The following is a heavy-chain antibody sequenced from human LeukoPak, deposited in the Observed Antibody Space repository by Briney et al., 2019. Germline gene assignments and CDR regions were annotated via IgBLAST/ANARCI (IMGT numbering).Heavy chain of an antibody. CDR2: IYYGGST. D-gene: IGHD3-22*01. CDR1: GGSISSYY. CDR3: ARLPRRYYDSSGYNRPLDI. V-gene: IGHV4-59*01. Sequence: SETLSLTCTVSGGSISSYYWSWIRQPPGKGLEWIGYIYYGGSTNYNPSLKSRVTISVDTSKNQFSLKLSSVTAADTAVYYCARLPRRYYDSSGYNRPLDIWGQGTMVTVSS. J-gene: IGHJ3*02.